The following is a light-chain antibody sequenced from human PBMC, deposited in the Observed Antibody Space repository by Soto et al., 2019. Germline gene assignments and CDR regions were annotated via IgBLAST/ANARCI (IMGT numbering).Light chain of an antibody. J-gene: IGLJ3*02. CDR3: SSYAGSNNWV. Sequence: QSALTQPPSVSGSPGQSVTISCSGTIDDVTAYYRVSWYQQTPGTAPKLMIYEVTKRPSGVPDRFSGSKSGNTASLTVSGLQAEDEAEYYCSSYAGSNNWVFGGGTKLTVL. CDR1: IDDVTAYYR. V-gene: IGLV2-8*01. CDR2: EVT.